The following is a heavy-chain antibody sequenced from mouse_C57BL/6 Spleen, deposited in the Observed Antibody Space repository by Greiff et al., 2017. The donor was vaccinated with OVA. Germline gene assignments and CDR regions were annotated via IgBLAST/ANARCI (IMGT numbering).Heavy chain of an antibody. D-gene: IGHD2-5*01. CDR2: IYPGDGDT. CDR1: GYAFSSSW. V-gene: IGHV1-82*01. J-gene: IGHJ2*01. Sequence: VKLMESGPELVKPGASVKISCKASGYAFSSSWMNWVKQRPGKGLEWIGRIYPGDGDTNYNGKFKGKATLTADKSSSTAYMQLSSLTSEDSAVYFCARKGIVTYYFDYWGQGTTLTVSS. CDR3: ARKGIVTYYFDY.